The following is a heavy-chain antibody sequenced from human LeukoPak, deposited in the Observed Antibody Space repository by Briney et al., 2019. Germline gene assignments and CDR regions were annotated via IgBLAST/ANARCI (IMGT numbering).Heavy chain of an antibody. CDR3: AREEEGHFDP. V-gene: IGHV4-34*01. Sequence: SETLSLTCAVYGGSFSGYYWSWIRQPPGKGLEWIGEINHSGSTNYNPSLKSRVTISVDTSKNQFSLKLSSVTAADTAVYYCAREEEGHFDPWGQGTLVTVSS. CDR2: INHSGST. CDR1: GGSFSGYY. J-gene: IGHJ5*02.